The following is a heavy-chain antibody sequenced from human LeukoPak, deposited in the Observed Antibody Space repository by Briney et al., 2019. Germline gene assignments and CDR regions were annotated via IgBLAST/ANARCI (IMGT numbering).Heavy chain of an antibody. J-gene: IGHJ4*02. D-gene: IGHD2-15*01. CDR1: GGSISSGGYY. CDR3: ARVVVVAALFDY. Sequence: PSETLSLTCTVSGGSISSGGYYWSWIRQPPGKGLEWIGYIYHSGSTYYNPSLKSRVTISVDKSKNQFSLKLSSVTAADTAVYYCARVVVVAALFDYWGQGTLVTVSS. V-gene: IGHV4-30-2*01. CDR2: IYHSGST.